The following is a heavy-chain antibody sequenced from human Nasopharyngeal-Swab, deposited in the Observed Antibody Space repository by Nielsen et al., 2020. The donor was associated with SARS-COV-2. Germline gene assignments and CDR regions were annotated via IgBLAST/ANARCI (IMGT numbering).Heavy chain of an antibody. D-gene: IGHD1-26*01. CDR3: ARDEGVGPPYFGY. J-gene: IGHJ4*02. Sequence: SETLSLTCTVSGGSVNSGSYYWNWIRPPPGKGLEWIGYIYYIGSTNYNPSLKSRVTISVATSKNQFSLKLSSVTAADTAVYYCARDEGVGPPYFGYGGQGTLVSVSS. CDR1: GGSVNSGSYY. CDR2: IYYIGST. V-gene: IGHV4-61*01.